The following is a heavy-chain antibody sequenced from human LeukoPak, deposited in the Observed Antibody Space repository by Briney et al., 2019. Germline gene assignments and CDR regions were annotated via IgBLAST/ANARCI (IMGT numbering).Heavy chain of an antibody. CDR2: IIPIFGTA. D-gene: IGHD2-8*01. J-gene: IGHJ4*02. CDR1: GGTFSSYA. Sequence: ASAKVSCKASGGTFSSYAISWVRQAPGQGLEWMGGIIPIFGTANYAQKFQGRVTITADESTSTAYMELSSLRSEDTAVYYCARGLMVYACDYWGQGTLVTVSS. CDR3: ARGLMVYACDY. V-gene: IGHV1-69*13.